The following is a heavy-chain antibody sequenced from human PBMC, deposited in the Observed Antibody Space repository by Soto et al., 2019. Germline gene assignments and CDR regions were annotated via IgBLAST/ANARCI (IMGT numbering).Heavy chain of an antibody. D-gene: IGHD3-22*01. CDR2: IYPGDSDT. CDR3: ARDTFSGDSSGPHY. J-gene: IGHJ4*02. Sequence: GESLKISCKGSGYSFTNYWIGWVRQMPGKGLEWKGMIYPGDSDTRYSPSFQGQVTISADKSISTAYLQWSSLKASDTAIYYCARDTFSGDSSGPHYWGQGTLVTVSS. V-gene: IGHV5-51*01. CDR1: GYSFTNYW.